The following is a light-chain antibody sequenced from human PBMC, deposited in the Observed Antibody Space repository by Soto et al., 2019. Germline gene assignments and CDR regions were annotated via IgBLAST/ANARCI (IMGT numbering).Light chain of an antibody. CDR1: QIVSSSS. V-gene: IGKV3-20*01. CDR2: DTS. J-gene: IGKJ4*01. CDR3: QQYVSSPLT. Sequence: EDGLTQSPRTLSLSPGERPTLSCRASQIVSSSSLAWYQQKPGQAPRLLIYDTSSRATGIPDRFSGSGSGTDFTLTISRLEPEDFAVYYCQQYVSSPLTFGGGTNVDIK.